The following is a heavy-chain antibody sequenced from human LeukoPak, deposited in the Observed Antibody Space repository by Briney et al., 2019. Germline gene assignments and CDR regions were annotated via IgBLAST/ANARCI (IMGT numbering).Heavy chain of an antibody. J-gene: IGHJ4*02. Sequence: SETLSLTCTVSGGSISSYYWSWIRQPPGKGLEWIGYIYYSGSTNYNPSLKSRVTISVDTSKNQFSLKLSSVTAADTAVYYCARDLVVVVPAARRSELRDYWGQGTLVTVSS. CDR1: GGSISSYY. CDR2: IYYSGST. D-gene: IGHD2-2*01. V-gene: IGHV4-59*12. CDR3: ARDLVVVVPAARRSELRDY.